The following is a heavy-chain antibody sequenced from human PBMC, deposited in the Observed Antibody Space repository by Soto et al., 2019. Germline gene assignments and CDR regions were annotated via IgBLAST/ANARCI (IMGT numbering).Heavy chain of an antibody. CDR2: IYNSENT. CDR1: GGSISNYF. CDR3: ARSPLVRAVTFDY. V-gene: IGHV4-59*01. J-gene: IGHJ4*02. Sequence: PSAPLSLTCTVSGGSISNYFWNWIRQPPGKGLEWIGYIYNSENTNYNPSLKSRVTISVDTSKNQFSLKLSSVTAADTAVYYCARSPLVRAVTFDYWGQGTLVTVSS. D-gene: IGHD3-10*01.